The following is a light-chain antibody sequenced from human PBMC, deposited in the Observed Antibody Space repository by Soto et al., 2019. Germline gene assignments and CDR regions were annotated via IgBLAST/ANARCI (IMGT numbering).Light chain of an antibody. CDR3: QQYHNWPIT. J-gene: IGKJ5*01. CDR2: DAS. Sequence: EIVMTQSPATLSVSPWESATLSCMASQSVSSNLAWHQQKPGQAPRILMYDASTRATGISARFSGSGSGTEFTLTISSLQSEDFAVYYCQQYHNWPITFGQGTRLEI. CDR1: QSVSSN. V-gene: IGKV3-15*01.